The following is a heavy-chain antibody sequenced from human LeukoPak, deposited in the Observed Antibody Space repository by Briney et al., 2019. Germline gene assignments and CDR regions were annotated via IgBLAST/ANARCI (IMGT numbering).Heavy chain of an antibody. Sequence: GGSLRLSCAASGFTFSSYAMSWVRQAPGKGLEWVSAISGSGGSTYYADSVKGRFTISRDNSKNTLYLQMNSLRAEDTAVYYCAKAKSGGYYDIPDFDYWGQGTLVTVSS. CDR3: AKAKSGGYYDIPDFDY. CDR2: ISGSGGST. J-gene: IGHJ4*02. CDR1: GFTFSSYA. V-gene: IGHV3-23*01. D-gene: IGHD3-10*01.